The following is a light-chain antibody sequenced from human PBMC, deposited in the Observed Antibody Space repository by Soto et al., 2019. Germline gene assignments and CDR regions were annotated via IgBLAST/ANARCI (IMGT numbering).Light chain of an antibody. Sequence: DIKMTQSPSSLSASVGDRVTLTCQASEDVSDYVNWYQQKPGRAPKLLIYDASKLETGVPSRFSGSGSGTDFTFTIRDLQPEDFATYYCKLYKNVILTFGGGTRVDI. CDR2: DAS. CDR3: KLYKNVILT. V-gene: IGKV1-33*01. CDR1: EDVSDY. J-gene: IGKJ4*01.